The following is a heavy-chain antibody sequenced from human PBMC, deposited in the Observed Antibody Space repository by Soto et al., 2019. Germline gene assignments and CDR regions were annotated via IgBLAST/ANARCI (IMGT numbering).Heavy chain of an antibody. CDR2: IYHSGST. CDR3: ARLGGYYQAFDN. D-gene: IGHD3-3*01. CDR1: GGSISSGGYS. V-gene: IGHV4-30-2*01. Sequence: PSETLSLTCAVSGGSISSGGYSWSWIRQPPGKGLEWIGYIYHSGSTYYNPSLKSRVTISVDRSKNQFSLKLSSVTAADTAVYYCARLGGYYQAFDNWGQGTLVTVSS. J-gene: IGHJ4*02.